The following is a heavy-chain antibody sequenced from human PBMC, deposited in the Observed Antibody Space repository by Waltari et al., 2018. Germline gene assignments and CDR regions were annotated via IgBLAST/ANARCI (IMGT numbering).Heavy chain of an antibody. D-gene: IGHD3-16*01. CDR3: ARGRFQAGTGGLGYYYYMDV. CDR2: INHSGST. V-gene: IGHV4-34*01. Sequence: QVQLQQWGAGLLKPSETLSLTCAVYGGSFSGYYWSWIRQPPGKGLEWIGEINHSGSTNYNPSLKSRVTISVDTSKNQFSLKLSSVTAADTAVYYCARGRFQAGTGGLGYYYYMDVWGKGTTVTVSS. CDR1: GGSFSGYY. J-gene: IGHJ6*03.